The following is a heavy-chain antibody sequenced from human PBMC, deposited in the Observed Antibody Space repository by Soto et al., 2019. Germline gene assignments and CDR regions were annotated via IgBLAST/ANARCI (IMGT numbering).Heavy chain of an antibody. CDR2: IYSGGST. Sequence: GGSLRLSCAASGFTVSSNYMSWVRQAPGKGLEWVSVIYSGGSTYYADSVKGRFTISRHNSKNTLYLQMTSRRAEDTAVYYCARGRAMITFGGVIVIGAFDIWGQGTMVTVSS. J-gene: IGHJ3*02. D-gene: IGHD3-16*02. CDR1: GFTVSSNY. V-gene: IGHV3-53*04. CDR3: ARGRAMITFGGVIVIGAFDI.